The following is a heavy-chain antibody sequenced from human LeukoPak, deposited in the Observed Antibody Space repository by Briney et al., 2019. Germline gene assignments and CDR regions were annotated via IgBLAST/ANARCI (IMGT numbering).Heavy chain of an antibody. CDR2: MNPNSGNT. CDR3: ARFDDGDYGFRETVDY. V-gene: IGHV1-8*01. D-gene: IGHD4-17*01. CDR1: GYTFTSYD. Sequence: ASVKVSCKASGYTFTSYDINWVRQATGQGPEWMGWMNPNSGNTGYAQKFQGRATMTRNTSISTAYMELSSLRSEDTAAYYCARFDDGDYGFRETVDYWGQGTLVTVSS. J-gene: IGHJ4*02.